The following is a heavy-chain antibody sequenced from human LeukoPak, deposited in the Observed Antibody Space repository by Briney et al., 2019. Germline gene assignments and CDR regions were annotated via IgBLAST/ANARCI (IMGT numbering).Heavy chain of an antibody. CDR1: GGSISSGDYY. Sequence: PSETLSLTCTVSGGSISSGDYYWSWIRQPPGKGLEWIGYIYYSGSTNYNPSLKSRVTISVDTSKNQFSLKLSSVTAADTAVYYCARGYSYGPFDYWGQGTLVTVSS. CDR2: IYYSGST. V-gene: IGHV4-61*08. D-gene: IGHD5-18*01. CDR3: ARGYSYGPFDY. J-gene: IGHJ4*02.